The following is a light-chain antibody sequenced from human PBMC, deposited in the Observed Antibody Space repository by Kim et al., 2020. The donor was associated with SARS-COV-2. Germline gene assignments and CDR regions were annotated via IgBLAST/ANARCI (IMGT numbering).Light chain of an antibody. Sequence: GSRVTVPCSGGSFDIGTNDVYWYQHLAGAAPKLLIYSDNQRPSGVPDRFSGSKSGSSASLAISGLRSEDEADYYCAAWDDSLRVFVFGTGTKVTVL. J-gene: IGLJ1*01. V-gene: IGLV1-47*02. CDR3: AAWDDSLRVFV. CDR2: SDN. CDR1: SFDIGTND.